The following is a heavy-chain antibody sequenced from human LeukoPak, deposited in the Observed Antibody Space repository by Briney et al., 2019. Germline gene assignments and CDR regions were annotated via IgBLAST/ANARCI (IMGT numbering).Heavy chain of an antibody. CDR1: GFTFSDYY. J-gene: IGHJ4*02. Sequence: GGSLRLSCAASGFTFSDYYMSWIRQAPGKGLEWVSYISSSSNYTNYADSVKGRFTISRDNAKNSLYLQMNSLRAEDTAVYYCASGGRYCSSTSCFDYWGQGTLVTVSS. CDR3: ASGGRYCSSTSCFDY. CDR2: ISSSSNYT. D-gene: IGHD2-2*01. V-gene: IGHV3-11*06.